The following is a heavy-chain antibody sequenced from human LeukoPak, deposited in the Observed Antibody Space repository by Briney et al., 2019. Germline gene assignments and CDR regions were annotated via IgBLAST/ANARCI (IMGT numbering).Heavy chain of an antibody. CDR3: ARDKGTWELTFDY. CDR2: ISGSGGYI. CDR1: GFTFSTYG. Sequence: GGSLRLSCAASGFTFSTYGMTWVRQAPGKGLEWVSTISGSGGYIYYADSVKGRFTISRDNAKNSLYLQMNSLRAEDTAVYYCARDKGTWELTFDYWGQGTLVTVSS. D-gene: IGHD1-26*01. J-gene: IGHJ4*02. V-gene: IGHV3-21*01.